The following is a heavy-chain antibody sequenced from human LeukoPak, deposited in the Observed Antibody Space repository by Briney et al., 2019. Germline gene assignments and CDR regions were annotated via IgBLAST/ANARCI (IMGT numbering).Heavy chain of an antibody. J-gene: IGHJ4*02. V-gene: IGHV3-23*01. D-gene: IGHD5-12*01. Sequence: QPGGSLRLSCAASGFTFSNYAMSWVRQAPGKGLEWVSAISGSAASIYFGDSVKGRFTISRDNSKNTLYLQMNSLRAEDTALYYCAKHHGYSNTRFVDYWGQGTLVTVSS. CDR1: GFTFSNYA. CDR3: AKHHGYSNTRFVDY. CDR2: ISGSAASI.